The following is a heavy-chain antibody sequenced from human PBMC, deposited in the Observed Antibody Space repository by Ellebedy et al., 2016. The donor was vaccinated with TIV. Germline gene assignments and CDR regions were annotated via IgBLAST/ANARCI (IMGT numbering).Heavy chain of an antibody. D-gene: IGHD3-22*01. CDR1: GYTFTSYF. V-gene: IGHV1-46*01. Sequence: VSVKVSCKASGYTFTSYFLYWVRQAPGQGLEWMGIINPTSGSSNYAQKFQGRVTMTRDTSTSTVYMDLSSLRSEDTAVYYCARGDNYYYDSSGYYYSYWGQGTLVTVSS. J-gene: IGHJ4*02. CDR2: INPTSGSS. CDR3: ARGDNYYYDSSGYYYSY.